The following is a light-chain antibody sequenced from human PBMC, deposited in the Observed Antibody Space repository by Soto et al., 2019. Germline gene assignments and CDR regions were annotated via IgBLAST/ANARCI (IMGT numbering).Light chain of an antibody. CDR3: QQYNSYSRT. V-gene: IGKV1-5*03. CDR2: KAS. J-gene: IGKJ1*01. CDR1: QSISSW. Sequence: DIQMTQSPSTLSASVGDRVTITCRASQSISSWLAWYQQKPRKAPKLLIYKASSLESGVPSRFRGSGTRTEFTLTISSLQPDDFATYYCQQYNSYSRTFGQGTKVDIK.